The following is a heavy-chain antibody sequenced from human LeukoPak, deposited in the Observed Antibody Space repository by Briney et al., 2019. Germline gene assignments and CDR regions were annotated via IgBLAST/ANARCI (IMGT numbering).Heavy chain of an antibody. CDR1: GYSFTNYW. J-gene: IGHJ4*02. CDR2: IYPGDSDT. V-gene: IGHV5-51*01. D-gene: IGHD1-26*01. CDR3: ARRTKRATWYFDY. Sequence: GESLKISCKGSGYSFTNYWIGWVRQMPGKGLEWMGIIYPGDSDTRYSPSFQGQVTISADKSISTAYLQWSSLKASDTAMYNCARRTKRATWYFDYWGQGTLVTVSS.